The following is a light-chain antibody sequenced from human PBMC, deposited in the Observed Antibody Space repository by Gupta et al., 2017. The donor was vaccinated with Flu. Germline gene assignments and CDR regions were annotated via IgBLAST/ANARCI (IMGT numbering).Light chain of an antibody. CDR2: DDS. CDR3: QQRDAWPIT. Sequence: EVVLTQSPATLSLSPGERATLSCRASQSVTGALAWYQQKPGQAPRLLVYDDSNRAAGIPVKFSGSASGTDFTLTISNLEPEDFAVYYCQQRDAWPITFGGGTKVEIK. CDR1: QSVTGA. J-gene: IGKJ4*01. V-gene: IGKV3-11*01.